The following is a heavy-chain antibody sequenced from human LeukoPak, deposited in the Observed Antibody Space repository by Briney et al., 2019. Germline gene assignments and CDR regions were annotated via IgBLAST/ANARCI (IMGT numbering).Heavy chain of an antibody. J-gene: IGHJ4*02. Sequence: GGSLRLSCEASGFKFRNHWMNWVRQAPGKGLEWVSYISSSGRTIYYADSVKGRFTISRDNAKNSLYLQMNSLRAEDTAVYCCARDLVVVTGISDYWGQGTLVTVSS. CDR1: GFKFRNHW. D-gene: IGHD2-21*02. V-gene: IGHV3-48*04. CDR3: ARDLVVVTGISDY. CDR2: ISSSGRTI.